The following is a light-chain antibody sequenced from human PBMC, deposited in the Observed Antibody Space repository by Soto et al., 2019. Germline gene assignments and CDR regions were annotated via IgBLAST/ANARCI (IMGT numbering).Light chain of an antibody. CDR1: QSVANY. CDR3: QQYGSSPWT. J-gene: IGKJ1*01. Sequence: EIVLTQSPATLSLSPGERATLSCRASQSVANYLAWYQQRPGQAPRLLIYDASNRATGIPARFRGSGSGTDFTLTISRLEPEDFAVYYCQQYGSSPWTFGRGTKVDIK. V-gene: IGKV3-11*01. CDR2: DAS.